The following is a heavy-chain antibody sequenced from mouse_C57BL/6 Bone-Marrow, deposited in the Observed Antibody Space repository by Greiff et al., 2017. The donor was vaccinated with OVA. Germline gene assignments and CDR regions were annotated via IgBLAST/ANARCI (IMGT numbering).Heavy chain of an antibody. J-gene: IGHJ1*03. CDR2: ISNGGGST. CDR1: GFTFSDYY. Sequence: EVMLVESGGGLVQPGGSLKLSCAASGFTFSDYYMYWVRQTPEKRLEWVAYISNGGGSTYYPATVKGRFTISRDNAKNTLYLQMSRLKSEDTAMYYCARHGMITRYFDVWGTGTTVTVSS. CDR3: ARHGMITRYFDV. D-gene: IGHD2-4*01. V-gene: IGHV5-12*01.